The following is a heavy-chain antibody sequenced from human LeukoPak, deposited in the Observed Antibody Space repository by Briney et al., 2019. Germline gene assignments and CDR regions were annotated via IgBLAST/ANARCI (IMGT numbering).Heavy chain of an antibody. CDR1: GFTFSRYT. J-gene: IGHJ4*02. V-gene: IGHV3-21*01. CDR3: ARDLYDGYNGESPFDH. D-gene: IGHD5-24*01. CDR2: ISSSSSYI. Sequence: GSLRLSCAASGFTFSRYTMNWVRQAPGKGLEWVSSISSSSSYIYYADSVKGRFTISRDNAKNSLYLQMNSLRAEDTAVYYCARDLYDGYNGESPFDHWGQGTLVTVSS.